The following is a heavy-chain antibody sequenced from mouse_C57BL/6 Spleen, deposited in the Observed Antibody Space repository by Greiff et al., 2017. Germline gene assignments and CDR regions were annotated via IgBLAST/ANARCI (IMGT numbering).Heavy chain of an antibody. CDR1: GFTFSSYG. Sequence: DVKLQESGGDLVKPGGSLKLSCAASGFTFSSYGMSWVRQTPDKRLEWVATISSGGSYTYYPDSVKGRFPISRDNAKNTLYLRMSSLKSEDTAMYYCARRTITTVVATDWYFDVWGTGTTVTVSS. CDR3: ARRTITTVVATDWYFDV. J-gene: IGHJ1*03. CDR2: ISSGGSYT. V-gene: IGHV5-6*02. D-gene: IGHD1-1*01.